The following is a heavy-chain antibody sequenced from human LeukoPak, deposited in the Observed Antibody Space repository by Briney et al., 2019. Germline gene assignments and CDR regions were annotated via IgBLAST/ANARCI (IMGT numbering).Heavy chain of an antibody. J-gene: IGHJ4*02. CDR2: IVVGSGNT. V-gene: IGHV1-58*01. CDR3: AAVPTYCGGDCLPFDC. Sequence: GTSVKVSCKASGFTFTSSAVQWVRQARGQRLEWIGWIVVGSGNTNYAQKFQGRVTMTEDTSTDTAYMELSSLRSEDTAVYYCAAVPTYCGGDCLPFDCWGQGTLVTVSS. CDR1: GFTFTSSA. D-gene: IGHD2-21*02.